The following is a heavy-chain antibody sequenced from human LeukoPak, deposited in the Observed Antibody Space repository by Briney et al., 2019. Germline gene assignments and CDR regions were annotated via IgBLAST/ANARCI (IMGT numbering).Heavy chain of an antibody. J-gene: IGHJ4*02. CDR3: ARDLRRGSSSWYVSGGDY. CDR2: ITAYNDNT. V-gene: IGHV1-18*01. CDR1: GYTFSSFG. D-gene: IGHD6-13*01. Sequence: ASVKVSCKASGYTFSSFGISWVRQAPGQGLEWMGWITAYNDNTYYAQKLQGRVTMTTDTSTSTAYMELRSLRSDDTAVYYCARDLRRGSSSWYVSGGDYWGQGTLVTVSS.